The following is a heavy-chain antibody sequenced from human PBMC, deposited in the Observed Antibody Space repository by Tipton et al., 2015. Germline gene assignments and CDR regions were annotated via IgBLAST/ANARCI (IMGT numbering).Heavy chain of an antibody. D-gene: IGHD3-22*01. V-gene: IGHV4-59*01. CDR2: IDFRGST. CDR1: GGSIDSYY. J-gene: IGHJ4*02. CDR3: ARDVWAGDSRGFYYIY. Sequence: TLSLTCTVSGGSIDSYYWSWIRQPPGKRLEWIGYIDFRGSTEYNPSVKSRVSISVDRSKNQFSLRLNSVTAADTAVYFCARDVWAGDSRGFYYIYWGQGTLVRVSS.